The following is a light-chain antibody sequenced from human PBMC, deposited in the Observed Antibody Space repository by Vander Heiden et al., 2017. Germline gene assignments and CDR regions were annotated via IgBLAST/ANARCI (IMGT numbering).Light chain of an antibody. CDR1: TGAVTTGHY. Sequence: QAVVTQEPSLTVSPGGTVTLTCGSRTGAVTTGHYPYWFQQKPGQAPRTLIYDTSNKHAWTPDRFSGSSLGGKAALTLAGAQTEDEAEYYCLLAYSGAWVFGGGTKLTVL. V-gene: IGLV7-46*01. CDR3: LLAYSGAWV. CDR2: DTS. J-gene: IGLJ3*02.